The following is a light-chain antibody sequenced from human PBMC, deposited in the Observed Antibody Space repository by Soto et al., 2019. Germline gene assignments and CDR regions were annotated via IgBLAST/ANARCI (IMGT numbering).Light chain of an antibody. CDR1: QSISSW. Sequence: DIQMTQSPSTLSASVGARVTITCRASQSISSWLAWYQQKPGEAPKLLIYDASNLESVVPSRFSGSGSGTEFTLTISSLQPDDFATYYCQQYSSYPVTFGQGTKLKIK. J-gene: IGKJ2*01. CDR3: QQYSSYPVT. CDR2: DAS. V-gene: IGKV1-5*01.